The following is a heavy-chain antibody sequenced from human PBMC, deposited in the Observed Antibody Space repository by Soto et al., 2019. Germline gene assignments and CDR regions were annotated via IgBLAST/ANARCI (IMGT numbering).Heavy chain of an antibody. V-gene: IGHV1-3*04. CDR1: GYTFTTYS. CDR2: INTDSGQT. CDR3: ARQRGRYITTWGSGRPDNWFDP. Sequence: VQLVQSGAEVKKPGASVTVSCKASGYTFTTYSVHWVRQAPGQSLEWMGWINTDSGQTKYAQKFQGRVIITRDTSATTVHMALGNLRSEDTAMYYCARQRGRYITTWGSGRPDNWFDPWGQGPLVTVSS. J-gene: IGHJ5*02. D-gene: IGHD3-10*01.